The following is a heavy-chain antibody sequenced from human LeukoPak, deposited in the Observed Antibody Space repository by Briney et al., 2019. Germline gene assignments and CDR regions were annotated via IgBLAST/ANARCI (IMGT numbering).Heavy chain of an antibody. Sequence: SETLSLTCTVSGYSISSYYWSWIRQPPGKGLEWIGYIYYSGSTNYNPSLKSRVTISVDTSKNQFSLKLSSVTAADTAVYYCARHIDYWGQGTLVTVSS. CDR2: IYYSGST. CDR1: GYSISSYY. V-gene: IGHV4-59*08. CDR3: ARHIDY. J-gene: IGHJ4*02.